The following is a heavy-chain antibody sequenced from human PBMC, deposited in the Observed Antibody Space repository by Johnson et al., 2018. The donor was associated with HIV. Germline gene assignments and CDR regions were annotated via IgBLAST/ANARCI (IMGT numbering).Heavy chain of an antibody. CDR1: GFTFSSYW. Sequence: VQLVESGGGLVQPGGSLRLSCAASGFTFSSYWMTWVRQTPEKGLEWVANIKQDGSEKHYLESVKGRFTISRDNAKNSLFLQMNSLIVEDTAVYYCARDETYRRYALTAFDIWGQGTVVAVSS. J-gene: IGHJ3*02. CDR3: ARDETYRRYALTAFDI. V-gene: IGHV3-7*05. CDR2: IKQDGSEK. D-gene: IGHD1-14*01.